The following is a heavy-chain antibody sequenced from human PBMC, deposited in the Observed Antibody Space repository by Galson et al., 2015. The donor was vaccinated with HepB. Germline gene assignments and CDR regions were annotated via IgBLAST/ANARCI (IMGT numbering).Heavy chain of an antibody. V-gene: IGHV3-30*18. Sequence: SLRLSCAASGFTFSSYGMHWVRQAPGKGLEWVAVISYDGSNKYYADSVKGRFTISRDNSKNTLYLQMNSLRAEDTAAYYCAKDGPPGAYWGQGTLVTVSS. CDR3: AKDGPPGAY. CDR2: ISYDGSNK. J-gene: IGHJ4*02. CDR1: GFTFSSYG.